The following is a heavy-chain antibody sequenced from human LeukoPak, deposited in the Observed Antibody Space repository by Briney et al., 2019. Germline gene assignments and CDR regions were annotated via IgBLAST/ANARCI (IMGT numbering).Heavy chain of an antibody. CDR2: IYYSGST. Sequence: SETPSLTCTVSGGSIGTYYWSWIRQPPGKGLEWIAYIYYSGSTNYNPSLQSRVTLSVDTSKNQFSLKLYSVTAADTAVYYCARDTGYGVDFWGQGILVTVSS. CDR1: GGSIGTYY. CDR3: ARDTGYGVDF. V-gene: IGHV4-59*01. J-gene: IGHJ4*02. D-gene: IGHD5-18*01.